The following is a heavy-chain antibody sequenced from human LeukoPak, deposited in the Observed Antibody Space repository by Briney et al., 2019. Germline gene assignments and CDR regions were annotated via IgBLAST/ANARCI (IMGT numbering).Heavy chain of an antibody. V-gene: IGHV1-2*02. J-gene: IGHJ4*02. CDR1: GYTFTGYY. D-gene: IGHD3-22*01. Sequence: GASVKVSCKASGYTFTGYYMHWVRQAPGQGLEWMGWINPNSGGTNYAQKFQGRVTITADKSTSTAYMELSSLRSEDTAVYYCAREDYYDSSGYYPTDYWGQGTLVTVSS. CDR3: AREDYYDSSGYYPTDY. CDR2: INPNSGGT.